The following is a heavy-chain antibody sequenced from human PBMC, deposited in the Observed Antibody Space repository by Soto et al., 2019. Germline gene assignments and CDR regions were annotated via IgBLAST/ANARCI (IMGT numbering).Heavy chain of an antibody. CDR2: ISAYNGNT. J-gene: IGHJ4*02. CDR1: GYTFTSYG. CDR3: ARDQTSYSSGWSYGGDFGY. Sequence: ASVKVSCKASGYTFTSYGISWVRQAPGQGLEWMGWISAYNGNTNYAQKLQGRVTMTTDTSTSTAYMELRSLRSDDTAVYYCARDQTSYSSGWSYGGDFGYWGQGTLVTVSS. D-gene: IGHD6-19*01. V-gene: IGHV1-18*01.